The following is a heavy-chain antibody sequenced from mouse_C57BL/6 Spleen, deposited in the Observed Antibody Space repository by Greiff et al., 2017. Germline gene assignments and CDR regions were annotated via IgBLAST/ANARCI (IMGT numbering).Heavy chain of an antibody. D-gene: IGHD2-1*01. Sequence: DVKLVESGGGLVQPKGSLKLSCAASGFSFNTYAMNWVRQAPGKGLEWVARIRSKSNNYATYYADSVKDRFTISRDDSESMLYLQMNNLKTEDTAMYYCVRHGDYGNYHWYFDVWGTGTTVTVSS. CDR1: GFSFNTYA. J-gene: IGHJ1*03. CDR2: IRSKSNNYAT. V-gene: IGHV10-1*01. CDR3: VRHGDYGNYHWYFDV.